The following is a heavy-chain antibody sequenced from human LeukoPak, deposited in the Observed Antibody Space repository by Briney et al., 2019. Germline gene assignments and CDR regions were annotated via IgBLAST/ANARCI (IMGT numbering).Heavy chain of an antibody. J-gene: IGHJ4*02. V-gene: IGHV1-2*02. CDR1: GYTFIGYY. D-gene: IGHD1-14*01. Sequence: SVKVSCKASGYTFIGYYMHWVRQAPGQGLEWMGWINPNSGGTNYAQKFQGSVTMTRDRSISTAYMELSRLRSDDTAVYYCAKDHTIRSFDSWGQGTLVTVFS. CDR2: INPNSGGT. CDR3: AKDHTIRSFDS.